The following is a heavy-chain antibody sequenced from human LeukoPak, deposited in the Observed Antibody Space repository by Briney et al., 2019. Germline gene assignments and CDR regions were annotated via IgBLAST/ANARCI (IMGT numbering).Heavy chain of an antibody. V-gene: IGHV3-53*01. CDR1: GFTVRDNF. J-gene: IGHJ4*02. CDR2: LYPGGSA. CDR3: AGSLFLPRAYDH. Sequence: GGPLRLSCAASGFTVRDNFMTWVRQTPGKGLESVSLLYPGGSAFYADSVKGRFTISRDNSKNTLYLQMNSLTAEDTALYYCAGSLFLPRAYDHWGQGTLVAVSS. D-gene: IGHD2/OR15-2a*01.